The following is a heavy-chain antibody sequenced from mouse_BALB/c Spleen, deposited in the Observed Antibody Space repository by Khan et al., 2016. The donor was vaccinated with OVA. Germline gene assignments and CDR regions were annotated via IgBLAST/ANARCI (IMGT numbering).Heavy chain of an antibody. Sequence: EKGPGLVKPSQSLSLTCTVTGYSITSEYTWNWIRQFPGNKLEWMGFISYSGNTRYNPSLKSRISITRDTSKNQFFLQLNSVTSEDTTTYCLPRKNYYDYDPFPYWGQGTLVTVSA. CDR2: ISYSGNT. V-gene: IGHV3-2*02. J-gene: IGHJ3*01. CDR3: PRKNYYDYDPFPY. D-gene: IGHD2-4*01. CDR1: GYSITSEYT.